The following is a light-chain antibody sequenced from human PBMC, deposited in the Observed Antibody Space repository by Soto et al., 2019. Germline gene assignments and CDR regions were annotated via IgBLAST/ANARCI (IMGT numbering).Light chain of an antibody. CDR3: QQSDHSPMYT. J-gene: IGKJ2*01. Sequence: DIQMTQAPASLSASVGDSVTITCRASQSISTSLNWYQQKPGIAPKLLIYAATTLQSVVPSRFRGSGSGTEFTLTISGLQPEDFATYYCQQSDHSPMYTFGQGTDREIK. CDR1: QSISTS. CDR2: AAT. V-gene: IGKV1-39*01.